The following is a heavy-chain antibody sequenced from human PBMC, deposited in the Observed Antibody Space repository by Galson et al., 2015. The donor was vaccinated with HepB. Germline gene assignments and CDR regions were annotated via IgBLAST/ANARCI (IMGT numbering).Heavy chain of an antibody. CDR2: INPNSGGT. CDR1: GYTFTGYY. Sequence: SVKVSCKASGYTFTGYYMHWVRQAPGQGLEWMGRINPNSGGTNYAQKFQGRVTMTRDTSISTAYMELSRLRSDDTAVYYCARGARTPLYCSSTSCYLFDYWGQGTLVTVSS. CDR3: ARGARTPLYCSSTSCYLFDY. V-gene: IGHV1-2*02. J-gene: IGHJ4*02. D-gene: IGHD2-2*01.